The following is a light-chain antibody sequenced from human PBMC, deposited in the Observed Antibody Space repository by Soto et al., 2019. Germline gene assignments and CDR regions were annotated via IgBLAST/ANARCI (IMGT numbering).Light chain of an antibody. CDR2: NNN. CDR1: NSNIGSNT. Sequence: QSVLTQPPSASGTPGQRVTISCSGSNSNIGSNTVNWYQQLPVTAPKLLIYNNNQWPSGVPDRFSGSKSGTSASLAISGLQSEDEADYYCAAWDDSRNKVFGTGT. CDR3: AAWDDSRNKV. J-gene: IGLJ1*01. V-gene: IGLV1-44*01.